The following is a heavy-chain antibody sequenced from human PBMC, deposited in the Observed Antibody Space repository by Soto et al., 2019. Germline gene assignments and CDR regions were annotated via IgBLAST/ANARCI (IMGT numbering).Heavy chain of an antibody. V-gene: IGHV4-31*03. Sequence: SETLSLTCTVSGGSISSGGYYWSWIRQHPGKGLEWIGYIYYSGSTYYNPSLKSRVTISVDTSKNQFSLKLSSVTAADTAVYYCARGGTEFYGGGGRDAGYYYYYGMDVWGQGTTVTVSS. J-gene: IGHJ6*02. CDR3: ARGGTEFYGGGGRDAGYYYYYGMDV. CDR2: IYYSGST. D-gene: IGHD4-17*01. CDR1: GGSISSGGYY.